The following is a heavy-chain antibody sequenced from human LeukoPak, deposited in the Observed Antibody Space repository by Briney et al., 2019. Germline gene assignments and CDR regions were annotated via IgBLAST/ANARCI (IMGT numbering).Heavy chain of an antibody. CDR1: GFDLNNYA. Sequence: GGSLRLSCAASGFDLNNYAVHWVRQAPGKGLEWVAVISYDGSNKYYADSVKGRFTISRDNSKNTLYLQMNSLRAEDTAVYYCAKGHCSSTSCYGQYWGQGTLVTVSS. CDR2: ISYDGSNK. V-gene: IGHV3-30*04. D-gene: IGHD2-2*01. CDR3: AKGHCSSTSCYGQY. J-gene: IGHJ4*02.